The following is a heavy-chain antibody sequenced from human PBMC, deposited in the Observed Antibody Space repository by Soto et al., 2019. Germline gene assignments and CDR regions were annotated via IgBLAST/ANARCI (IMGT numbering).Heavy chain of an antibody. Sequence: QVQLVQSGAEVKKPGSSVKVSCKASGGTFSSYTISWVRQAPGQGLEWMGRIIPILGIANYAQKFQGRVTITADKSTSTACMELSSLRSEDTAVYYCARDRSRGYYYDYWGQGTLVTVSS. D-gene: IGHD3-22*01. V-gene: IGHV1-69*08. CDR1: GGTFSSYT. J-gene: IGHJ4*02. CDR2: IIPILGIA. CDR3: ARDRSRGYYYDY.